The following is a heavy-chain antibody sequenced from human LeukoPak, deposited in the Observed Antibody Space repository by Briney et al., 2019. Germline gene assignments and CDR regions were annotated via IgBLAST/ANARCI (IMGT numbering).Heavy chain of an antibody. CDR1: GFTFSSYG. Sequence: GGSLRLSCAASGFTFSSYGMHWVRQAPGKGLEWVAVISYDGSNKYYADSVKGRFTISRDNSKNTPYLQMNSLRAEDTAVYYCAKDEVGDYANWFDPWGQGTLVTVSS. CDR3: AKDEVGDYANWFDP. V-gene: IGHV3-30*18. D-gene: IGHD4-17*01. J-gene: IGHJ5*02. CDR2: ISYDGSNK.